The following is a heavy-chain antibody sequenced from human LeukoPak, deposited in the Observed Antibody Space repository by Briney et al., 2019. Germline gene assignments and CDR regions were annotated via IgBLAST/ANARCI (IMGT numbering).Heavy chain of an antibody. Sequence: SVKVSCKASGGTFSSYAISWVRQAPGQGLEWMGGIIPIFGEANYAQKFQGRVTITTDESTSTAYMELSSLRSEDTAVYYCARDHGYCSGGSCYSGWFDPWGQGTLVAVSS. D-gene: IGHD2-15*01. CDR3: ARDHGYCSGGSCYSGWFDP. CDR2: IIPIFGEA. V-gene: IGHV1-69*05. J-gene: IGHJ5*02. CDR1: GGTFSSYA.